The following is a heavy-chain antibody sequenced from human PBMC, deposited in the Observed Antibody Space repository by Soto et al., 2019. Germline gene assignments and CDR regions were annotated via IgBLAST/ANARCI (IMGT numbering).Heavy chain of an antibody. CDR2: LSDTGTDT. V-gene: IGHV3-23*01. D-gene: IGHD2-15*01. J-gene: IGHJ6*02. Sequence: EVQLLESGGGLVQPGGSLRLSCAASGFSLTSYHMTWVRQAPGKGLEWVSTLSDTGTDTYYADSVKGRFSISRDIADNTLFLQMNSLRAEDTAVYYCAKDNLLEGCMDVWGQGATVTVSS. CDR3: AKDNLLEGCMDV. CDR1: GFSLTSYH.